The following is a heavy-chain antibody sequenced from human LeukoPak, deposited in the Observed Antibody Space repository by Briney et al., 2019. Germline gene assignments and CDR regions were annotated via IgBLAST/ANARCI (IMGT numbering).Heavy chain of an antibody. Sequence: EASVKVSCKASGYTFSSYGISWVRQATGQGLEWVGWMNPNSGNTGYAQKFQGRVTMTRNTSISTAYMELSSLRSEDTAVYYCARGFRGYSGYDRKFDYWGQGTLVTVSS. CDR3: ARGFRGYSGYDRKFDY. CDR2: MNPNSGNT. CDR1: GYTFSSYG. D-gene: IGHD5-12*01. V-gene: IGHV1-8*02. J-gene: IGHJ4*02.